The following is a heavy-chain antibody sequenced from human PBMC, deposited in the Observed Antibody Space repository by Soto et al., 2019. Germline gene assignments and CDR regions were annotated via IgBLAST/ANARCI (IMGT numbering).Heavy chain of an antibody. CDR3: ARGAVAGTLYYFEY. V-gene: IGHV1-69*01. CDR2: IIPFFGTA. CDR1: GGTFSSYA. Sequence: QVQLVQSGAEVKKPGSSVKISCKASGGTFSSYAITWVRQAPGQGLEWMGGIIPFFGTANYAQKFQGRVTITADESTSTAYMELSSLRSDDTAVYYCARGAVAGTLYYFEYWGQGTLVTVSS. D-gene: IGHD6-19*01. J-gene: IGHJ4*02.